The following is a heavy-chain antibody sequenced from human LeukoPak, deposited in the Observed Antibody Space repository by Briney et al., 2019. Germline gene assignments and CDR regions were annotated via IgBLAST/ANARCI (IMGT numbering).Heavy chain of an antibody. CDR2: IYASGST. CDR1: GGSIRGSSYS. J-gene: IGHJ4*02. CDR3: ALNFDY. V-gene: IGHV4-39*01. Sequence: SETLSLTCTFSGGSIRGSSYSWGWIRQPPGKGLEWIGHIYASGSTNYSPSLKSRVTISVDTSKNQFSLKLNSVTAADTAVYFCALNFDYWGQGTLVTVSS.